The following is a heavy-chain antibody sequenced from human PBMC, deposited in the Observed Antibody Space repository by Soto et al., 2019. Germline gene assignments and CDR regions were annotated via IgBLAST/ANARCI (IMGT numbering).Heavy chain of an antibody. J-gene: IGHJ3*02. Sequence: ASVKVSCKASGYTFTGYYMHWVRQAPGQGLEWMGWINPNSGGTNYAQKFQGWVTMTRDTSISTAYMELSRLRSDDTAVYYCAREGLVVVAATAFDIWGQGTMVTVSS. V-gene: IGHV1-2*04. CDR3: AREGLVVVAATAFDI. CDR2: INPNSGGT. CDR1: GYTFTGYY. D-gene: IGHD2-15*01.